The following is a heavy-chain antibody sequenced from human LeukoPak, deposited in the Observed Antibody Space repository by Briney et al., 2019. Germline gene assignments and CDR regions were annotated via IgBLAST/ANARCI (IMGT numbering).Heavy chain of an antibody. CDR1: GYTFTSYY. V-gene: IGHV1-46*01. J-gene: IGHJ6*02. CDR2: INPSGGST. CDR3: ARDYPVGQQLVLDYYYGMDV. D-gene: IGHD6-13*01. Sequence: ASVKVSCKASGYTFTSYYMHWVRQAPGQGLEWMGIINPSGGSTSYAQKFQGRVTMTRDTSTSTVYMELSSLRSDDTAVYYCARDYPVGQQLVLDYYYGMDVWGQGTTVTVSS.